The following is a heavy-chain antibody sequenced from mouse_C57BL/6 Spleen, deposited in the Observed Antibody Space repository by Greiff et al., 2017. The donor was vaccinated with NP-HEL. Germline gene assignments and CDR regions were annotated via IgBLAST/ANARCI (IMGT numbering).Heavy chain of an antibody. V-gene: IGHV1-69*01. D-gene: IGHD1-1*01. J-gene: IGHJ4*01. CDR1: GYTFTSYW. Sequence: QVQLKQPGAELVMPGASVKLSCKASGYTFTSYWMHWVKQRPGQGLEWIGEIDPSDSYTNYNQKFKGKSTLTVDKSSSTAYMQLSSLTSEDSAVYDCARLIRAVYYYAMDYWGQGTSVTVSS. CDR3: ARLIRAVYYYAMDY. CDR2: IDPSDSYT.